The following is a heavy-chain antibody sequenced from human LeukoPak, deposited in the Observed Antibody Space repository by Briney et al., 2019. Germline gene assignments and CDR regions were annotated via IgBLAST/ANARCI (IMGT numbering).Heavy chain of an antibody. V-gene: IGHV3-21*01. D-gene: IGHD6-19*01. CDR1: GFTFSNAW. J-gene: IGHJ4*02. CDR2: ISSSSSYI. Sequence: GGSLRLSCAASGFTFSNAWMSWVRQAPGKGLEWVSSISSSSSYIYYADSVKGRFTISRDNAKNSLYLQMNSLRAEDTAVYYCARVEAVAGNDYWGQGTLVTVSS. CDR3: ARVEAVAGNDY.